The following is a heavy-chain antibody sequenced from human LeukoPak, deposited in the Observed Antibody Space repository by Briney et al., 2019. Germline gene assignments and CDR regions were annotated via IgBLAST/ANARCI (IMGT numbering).Heavy chain of an antibody. D-gene: IGHD3-3*01. V-gene: IGHV1-69*04. CDR3: ARTLSPQLRFLEWLSQDNWFDP. CDR2: IIPILGIA. J-gene: IGHJ5*02. Sequence: GVSVKVSCKASGGTFSSYAISWVRQAPGQGLEWMGRIIPILGIANYAQKFQGRVTITADKSTSTAYMELSSLRSEDTAVYYCARTLSPQLRFLEWLSQDNWFDPWGQGTLVTVSS. CDR1: GGTFSSYA.